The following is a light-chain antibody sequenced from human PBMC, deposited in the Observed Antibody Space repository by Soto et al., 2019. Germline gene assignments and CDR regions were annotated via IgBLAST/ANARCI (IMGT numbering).Light chain of an antibody. J-gene: IGLJ3*02. CDR3: CSYADTFWV. V-gene: IGLV2-23*01. Sequence: QSALTQPASVSGSPGQSITISCTRTSSDVGGYKLVSWYQQYPGKAPKLIIYEDTKRPSGVSNRFSGSKSGNTASLTISGLQAEDEADYHCCSYADTFWVFGGGTKLTVL. CDR1: SSDVGGYKL. CDR2: EDT.